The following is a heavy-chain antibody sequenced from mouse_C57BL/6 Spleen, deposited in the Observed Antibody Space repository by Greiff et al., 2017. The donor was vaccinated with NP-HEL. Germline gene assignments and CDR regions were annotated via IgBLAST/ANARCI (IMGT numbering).Heavy chain of an antibody. J-gene: IGHJ1*03. CDR2: IDPSDSDT. CDR3: ASDLYGSSPYWYFDV. D-gene: IGHD1-1*01. CDR1: GYTFTSYW. V-gene: IGHV1-52*01. Sequence: VQLQQPGAELVRPGSSVKLSCKASGYTFTSYWMHWVKQRPIQGLEWIGNIDPSDSDTHYNQKFKDKATLTVDKSSSTAYMQLSSLTAEDSAVYYRASDLYGSSPYWYFDVWGKGTTVTVSS.